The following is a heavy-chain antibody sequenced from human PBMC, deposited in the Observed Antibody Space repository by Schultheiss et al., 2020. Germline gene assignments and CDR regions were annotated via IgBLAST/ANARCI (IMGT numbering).Heavy chain of an antibody. CDR3: AKDRGGYYSYGMDV. CDR2: ISGYGGST. V-gene: IGHV3-23*01. Sequence: GSLRLSCAASGFTFSSYGMSWVRQAPGKGLEWVSGISGYGGSTYYADSVKGRFTISRDNSKNTVYLQISSLRAEDTAVYYCAKDRGGYYSYGMDVWGQGTTVTVSS. CDR1: GFTFSSYG. D-gene: IGHD3-16*01. J-gene: IGHJ6*02.